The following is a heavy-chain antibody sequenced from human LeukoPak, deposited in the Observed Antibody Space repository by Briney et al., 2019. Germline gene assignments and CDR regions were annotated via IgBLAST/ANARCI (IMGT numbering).Heavy chain of an antibody. J-gene: IGHJ4*02. Sequence: PGGSLRLSCAASGFTFSSYAMSWVRQAPGKGLEWVSAISGSGGSTYYADSVKGRFTISRDNSKNTLYLQMNSLRAEDTAVYYCAKKGYYDGSGYYNFDHWGQGTLVTVSS. D-gene: IGHD3-22*01. CDR1: GFTFSSYA. CDR3: AKKGYYDGSGYYNFDH. V-gene: IGHV3-23*01. CDR2: ISGSGGST.